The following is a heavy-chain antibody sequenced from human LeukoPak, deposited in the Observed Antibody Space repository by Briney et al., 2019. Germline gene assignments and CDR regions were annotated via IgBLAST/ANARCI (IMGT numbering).Heavy chain of an antibody. CDR2: IYSGGST. CDR3: ARSPFSAYETTVTTRYYYYYMDV. D-gene: IGHD4-11*01. J-gene: IGHJ6*03. Sequence: GGSLRLSCAASGFTVSSNYMSWVRQAPGKGLEWVSVIYSGGSTYYADSVKGRFTISRDNSKNTLYLQMNSLRAEDTAVYYCARSPFSAYETTVTTRYYYYYMDVWGKGTTVTVSS. CDR1: GFTVSSNY. V-gene: IGHV3-66*02.